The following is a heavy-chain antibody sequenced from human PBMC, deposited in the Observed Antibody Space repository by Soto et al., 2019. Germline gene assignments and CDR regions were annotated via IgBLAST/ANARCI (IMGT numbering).Heavy chain of an antibody. Sequence: QVQLQESGPGLVKPSGTLSLTCAVSGGSISSSNWWSWVRHPPAKGLEWFGESYHSGSTNYNPSLKSRVTISVDKSKSQFSLKLRSVTAADPAVYYCARVLAARHLAGWGQGTLVTVSS. D-gene: IGHD6-6*01. CDR1: GGSISSSNW. V-gene: IGHV4-4*02. CDR3: ARVLAARHLAG. CDR2: SYHSGST. J-gene: IGHJ4*02.